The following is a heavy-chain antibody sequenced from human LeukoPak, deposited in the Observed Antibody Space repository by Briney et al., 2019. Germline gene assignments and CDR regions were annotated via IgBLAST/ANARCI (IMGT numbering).Heavy chain of an antibody. V-gene: IGHV4-61*01. D-gene: IGHD3-10*01. CDR1: GGSVSSGSYY. Sequence: SETLSLTCTVSGGSVSSGSYYWSWIRQPPGKGLEWIGYIYYSGSTNYNPSLKSRVTISVDTSKNQFSLKLSSVTAVDTAVYYCARKENVYYYFDYWGQGTLVTVSS. CDR3: ARKENVYYYFDY. J-gene: IGHJ4*02. CDR2: IYYSGST.